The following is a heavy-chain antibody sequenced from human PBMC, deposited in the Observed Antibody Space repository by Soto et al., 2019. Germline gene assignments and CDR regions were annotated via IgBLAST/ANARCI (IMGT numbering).Heavy chain of an antibody. Sequence: EVQLVESGGGLVQPGGSLRLSCAASGFTFSSCDMHWVRQPTGKSLEWVSAIGTAGDTYYLGSVKGRFTISRENAKNSLYLQINSLRAEDRAVYYCAGGPLGFDCFQYSNAFDIGGKGKMVTVSS. CDR1: GFTFSSCD. CDR3: AGGPLGFDCFQYSNAFDI. J-gene: IGHJ3*02. V-gene: IGHV3-13*01. CDR2: IGTAGDT. D-gene: IGHD3-9*01.